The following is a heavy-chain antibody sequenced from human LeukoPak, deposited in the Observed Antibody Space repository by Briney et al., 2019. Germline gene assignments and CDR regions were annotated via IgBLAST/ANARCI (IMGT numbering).Heavy chain of an antibody. CDR2: INSDGSST. J-gene: IGHJ3*02. D-gene: IGHD3-10*01. Sequence: GGSLRLSCAASGFTFSSYWMHWVRQAPGKGLVWVSRINSDGSSTSYADSVKGRFTISRDNAKNTLYLQMNSLRAEDTAVYYCAVFYGSGSYYNDAFDIWGQGIMVTVSS. CDR1: GFTFSSYW. CDR3: AVFYGSGSYYNDAFDI. V-gene: IGHV3-74*01.